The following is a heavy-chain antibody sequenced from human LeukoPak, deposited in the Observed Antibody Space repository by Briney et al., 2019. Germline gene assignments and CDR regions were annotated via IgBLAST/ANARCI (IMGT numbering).Heavy chain of an antibody. V-gene: IGHV3-30*04. CDR1: GFTFSSHA. CDR2: ISYDASNK. J-gene: IGHJ4*02. Sequence: GGSLRLSCAASGFTFSSHAMHWVRQAPGKGLEWVAVISYDASNKYYADSVKGRFTISRDNSKNTLYLQMNSLRAEDTAVYYCAGDYDSSSYYYVGTTVTYWGQGTLVTVSS. CDR3: AGDYDSSSYYYVGTTVTY. D-gene: IGHD3-22*01.